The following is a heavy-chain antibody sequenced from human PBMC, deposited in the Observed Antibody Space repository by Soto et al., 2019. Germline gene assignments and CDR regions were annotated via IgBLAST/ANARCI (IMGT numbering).Heavy chain of an antibody. CDR1: GFTFSNYG. D-gene: IGHD2-21*01. CDR3: ARDGANTYLPDY. CDR2: IWYDGSNE. Sequence: QVQLVESGGGVVQPGRSLRLSCAASGFTFSNYGMHWVRQDPGKGLEWVATIWYDGSNENYADSAKGRFTISRDNSKNTLHLQMNSLRAEDTAVYFCARDGANTYLPDYWGQGTLVTVSS. V-gene: IGHV3-33*01. J-gene: IGHJ4*02.